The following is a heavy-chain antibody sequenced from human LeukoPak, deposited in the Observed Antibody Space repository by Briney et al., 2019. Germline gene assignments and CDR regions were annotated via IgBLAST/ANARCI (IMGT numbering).Heavy chain of an antibody. V-gene: IGHV3-48*03. Sequence: GGSLRLSCAASGFTFSSYKMNWVRQAPGKGLEWVSYISSSGSTIYYADSVKGRFTISRDNAKNSLYLQMDSLRAEDTAVYYCARDGLRFGGIDYWGQGTLVTVSS. CDR3: ARDGLRFGGIDY. J-gene: IGHJ4*02. D-gene: IGHD3-10*01. CDR2: ISSSGSTI. CDR1: GFTFSSYK.